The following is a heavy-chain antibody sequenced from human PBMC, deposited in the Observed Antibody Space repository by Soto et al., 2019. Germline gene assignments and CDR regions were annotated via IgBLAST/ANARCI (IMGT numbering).Heavy chain of an antibody. CDR2: INHSGST. V-gene: IGHV4-34*01. J-gene: IGHJ5*02. CDR3: ARGEGRLVGTWFDP. CDR1: GGSFSRYY. D-gene: IGHD5-12*01. Sequence: QVQLQQWGAGLLKPSETLSLTCDVYGGSFSRYYWNWIRQPPGKGLEWLGEINHSGSTNYNPSLESRVTISRDTSKTQCSRKLTSVTAADTAVYYCARGEGRLVGTWFDPWGQGTLVTVSS.